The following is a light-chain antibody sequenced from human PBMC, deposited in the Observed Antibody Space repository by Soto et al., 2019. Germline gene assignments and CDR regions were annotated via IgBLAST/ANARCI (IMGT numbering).Light chain of an antibody. J-gene: IGKJ1*01. CDR2: GTS. CDR3: QRFGTSPPWT. V-gene: IGKV3-20*01. Sequence: EIELTQSPGTLSLSPGERATLSCRASQSVSSSYLAWYQQKPGQAPRLLIYGTSIRATGIPDRFSGSGSGTDFTLTITRLEPEDFAVYYCQRFGTSPPWTFGQGTKVDIK. CDR1: QSVSSSY.